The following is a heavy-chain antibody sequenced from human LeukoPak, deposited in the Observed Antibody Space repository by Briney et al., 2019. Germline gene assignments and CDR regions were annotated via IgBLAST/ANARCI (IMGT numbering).Heavy chain of an antibody. J-gene: IGHJ4*02. CDR2: IYYSGST. V-gene: IGHV4-59*12. D-gene: IGHD2-8*01. CDR3: ATARGGYCTNGVCYTSFPVY. Sequence: PSETLSLTCTVSGGSISSYYWSWIRQPPGKGLEWIGYIYYSGSTNYNPSLKSRVTISVDRSKNQFSLKLSSVTAADTAVYYCATARGGYCTNGVCYTSFPVYWGQGTLVTVSS. CDR1: GGSISSYY.